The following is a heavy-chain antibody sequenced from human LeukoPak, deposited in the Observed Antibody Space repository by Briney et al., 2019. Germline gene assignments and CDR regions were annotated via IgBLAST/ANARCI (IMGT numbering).Heavy chain of an antibody. CDR1: GYTFTSYY. J-gene: IGHJ4*02. V-gene: IGHV1-46*03. Sequence: GASVKVSCKASGYTFTSYYMHWVRQAPGQGLEWRGIINPSGGSTSYAQKFQGRVTMTRDTSTSTVYMELSSLRSEDTDVYYCALIVVVPTAPTRGEFVDYWGQGTLVTVSS. CDR2: INPSGGST. D-gene: IGHD2-2*01. CDR3: ALIVVVPTAPTRGEFVDY.